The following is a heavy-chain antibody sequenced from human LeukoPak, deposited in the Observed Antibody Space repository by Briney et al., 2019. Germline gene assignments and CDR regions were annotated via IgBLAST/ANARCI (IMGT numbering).Heavy chain of an antibody. V-gene: IGHV1-69*06. D-gene: IGHD5-18*01. J-gene: IGHJ4*02. CDR2: IIPIFGTA. CDR3: ARADLYSYGCGY. CDR1: GGTFSSYA. Sequence: SVKVSCKASGGTFSSYAISWVRQAPGQGLEWMGGIIPIFGTANYAQKFQGRVTITADKSTSTAYMELSSLRSEDTAVYYCARADLYSYGCGYWGQGTLVTVSS.